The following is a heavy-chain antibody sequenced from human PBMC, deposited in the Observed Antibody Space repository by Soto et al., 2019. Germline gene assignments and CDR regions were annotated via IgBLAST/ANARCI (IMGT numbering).Heavy chain of an antibody. J-gene: IGHJ6*02. CDR2: INPKSGGT. Sequence: GASVKVSCKASGYPFISYGISWVRQAPGQGLEWLGRINPKSGGTSTAQKFQGWVTMTTDTSISTASMELTRLTSDDTAIYYCARGDSTDCSNGVCSFFYNHDMDVWGQGTTVTVSS. D-gene: IGHD2-8*01. CDR1: GYPFISYG. CDR3: ARGDSTDCSNGVCSFFYNHDMDV. V-gene: IGHV1-2*04.